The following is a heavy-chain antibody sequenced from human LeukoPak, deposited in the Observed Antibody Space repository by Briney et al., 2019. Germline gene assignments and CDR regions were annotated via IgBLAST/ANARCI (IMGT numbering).Heavy chain of an antibody. CDR3: AREGGGSLEY. CDR2: ISSSSSTI. D-gene: IGHD1-26*01. CDR1: GFTFSSYS. J-gene: IGHJ4*02. Sequence: GGSLRLSCAASGFTFSSYSMNWVRQAPGKGLEWVSYISSSSSTIYYADSVKGRFTISRDNAKNSLYLQMNSLRVEDTAVYYCAREGGGSLEYWGQGTLVSVSS. V-gene: IGHV3-48*04.